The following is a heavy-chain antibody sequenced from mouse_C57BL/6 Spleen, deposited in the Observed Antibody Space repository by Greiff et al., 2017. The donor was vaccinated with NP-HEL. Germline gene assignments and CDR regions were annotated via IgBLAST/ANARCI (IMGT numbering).Heavy chain of an antibody. CDR1: GYSFTDYN. V-gene: IGHV1-39*01. CDR3: ASSYGNSRFDY. D-gene: IGHD2-1*01. Sequence: EVKLMESGPELVKPGASVKISCKASGYSFTDYNMNWVKQSNGKSLEWIGVINPNYGTTSYNQKFKGKATLTVDQSSSTAYMQLNSLTSEDSAVYYCASSYGNSRFDYWGQGTTLTVSS. J-gene: IGHJ2*01. CDR2: INPNYGTT.